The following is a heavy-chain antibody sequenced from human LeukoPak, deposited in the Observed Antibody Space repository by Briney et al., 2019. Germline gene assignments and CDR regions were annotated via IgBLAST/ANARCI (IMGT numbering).Heavy chain of an antibody. D-gene: IGHD3-10*01. Sequence: GGSLRLSCAASGFTFSSYSMNWVRQAPGKGLEWVSSISSSSSYIYYADSVKGRFTISRDNAKKSLYLQMNSLRAEDTAVYYCARAGYGSGSYYNPDYRGQGTLVTVSS. V-gene: IGHV3-21*01. CDR1: GFTFSSYS. CDR3: ARAGYGSGSYYNPDY. CDR2: ISSSSSYI. J-gene: IGHJ4*02.